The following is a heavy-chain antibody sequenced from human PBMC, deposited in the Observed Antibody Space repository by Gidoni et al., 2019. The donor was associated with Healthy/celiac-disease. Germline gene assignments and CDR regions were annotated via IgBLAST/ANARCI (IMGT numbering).Heavy chain of an antibody. CDR3: AREGRTTGTKY. D-gene: IGHD1-1*01. CDR1: GGSFSGYY. V-gene: IGHV4-34*01. Sequence: QVQLQQWGAGLLKPSETLSLTCAVYGGSFSGYYWSWIRQPPGKGLEWIGEINHSGSTNYNPSLKSRVTISVDTSKNQFSLKLGSVTAADTAVYYCAREGRTTGTKYWGQGTLVTVSS. CDR2: INHSGST. J-gene: IGHJ4*02.